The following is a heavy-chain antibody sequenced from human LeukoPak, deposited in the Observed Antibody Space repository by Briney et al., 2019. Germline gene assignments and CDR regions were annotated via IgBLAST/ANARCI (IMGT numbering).Heavy chain of an antibody. D-gene: IGHD3-22*01. CDR1: GGSTSSSSYY. CDR3: ARDYYDSSGYYPGPFDY. J-gene: IGHJ4*02. Sequence: PSETLSLTCTVSGGSTSSSSYYWGWIRQPPGKGLEWIGSIYYSGSTYYNPSLKSRVTISVDTSKNQFSLKLSSVTAADTAVYYCARDYYDSSGYYPGPFDYWGQGTLVIVSS. V-gene: IGHV4-39*07. CDR2: IYYSGST.